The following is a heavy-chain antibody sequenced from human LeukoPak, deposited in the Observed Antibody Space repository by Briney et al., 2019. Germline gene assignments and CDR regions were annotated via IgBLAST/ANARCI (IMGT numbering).Heavy chain of an antibody. CDR1: GYTFTSYG. J-gene: IGHJ4*02. V-gene: IGHV1-69*13. D-gene: IGHD1-26*01. Sequence: SVKVSCKASGYTFTSYGISWVRQAPGQGLEWMGGIIPIFGTANYAQKFQGRVTITADESTSTAYMELSSLRSEDTAVNYCARGPAGAAIDYWGQGTLVTVSS. CDR3: ARGPAGAAIDY. CDR2: IIPIFGTA.